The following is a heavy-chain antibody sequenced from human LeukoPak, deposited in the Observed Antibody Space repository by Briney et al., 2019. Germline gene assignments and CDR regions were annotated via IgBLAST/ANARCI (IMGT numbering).Heavy chain of an antibody. V-gene: IGHV4-39*01. Sequence: KPSETLSLTRTVSGGSISSSSYYWGWLPQPPGKGLEWIGSIYYSESTYYNPSLKSRVTISVDTSKNQFSLKLSSVTAADTAVYCCARRYYDFWSGIGYFDYWGQGTLVTVSS. CDR2: IYYSEST. D-gene: IGHD3-3*01. CDR3: ARRYYDFWSGIGYFDY. J-gene: IGHJ4*02. CDR1: GGSISSSSYY.